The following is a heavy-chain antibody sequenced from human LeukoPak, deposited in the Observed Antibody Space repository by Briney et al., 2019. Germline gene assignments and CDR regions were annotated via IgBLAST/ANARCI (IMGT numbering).Heavy chain of an antibody. CDR1: GFTVSSSD. D-gene: IGHD1-14*01. CDR2: SYRGGDT. CDR3: ARHREISSRDFEY. J-gene: IGHJ4*02. Sequence: GGSLRLSCAISGFTVSSSDMSWVRQAPGKGLEWVSASYRGGDTYYADSVKGRFTISRDNSKNTLYLQMNSLRAGDTAVYYCARHREISSRDFEYWGQGTLVTVSS. V-gene: IGHV3-53*01.